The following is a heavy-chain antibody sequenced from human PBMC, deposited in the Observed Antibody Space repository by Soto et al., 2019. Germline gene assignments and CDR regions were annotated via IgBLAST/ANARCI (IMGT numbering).Heavy chain of an antibody. CDR3: AVPYSGGGTNPCDY. Sequence: QVQLVQSGAEVKKPGSSVKVSCKASGGTFSSYAISWVRQAPGQGLEWMGGIIPIFGTANYAQKFQGRVMITVDESTSTADMWLSSRRDEDAAVYYGAVPYSGGGTNPCDYGGQGTLVTVSS. CDR1: GGTFSSYA. CDR2: IIPIFGTA. J-gene: IGHJ4*02. V-gene: IGHV1-69*12. D-gene: IGHD2-15*01.